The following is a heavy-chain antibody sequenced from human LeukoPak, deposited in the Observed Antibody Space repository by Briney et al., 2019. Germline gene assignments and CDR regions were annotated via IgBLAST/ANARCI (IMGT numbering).Heavy chain of an antibody. D-gene: IGHD1-26*01. Sequence: PSETLSLTCTVSGGSIGPYYWSWIRQPPGKGLEWIGHIYYSGTTSYNPSLKSRVTISLDTSKNQFSLKLTSVTAADTAVYYCARGRGSSRGSYGYWGQGTLVTVSS. CDR3: ARGRGSSRGSYGY. CDR1: GGSIGPYY. J-gene: IGHJ4*02. V-gene: IGHV4-59*01. CDR2: IYYSGTT.